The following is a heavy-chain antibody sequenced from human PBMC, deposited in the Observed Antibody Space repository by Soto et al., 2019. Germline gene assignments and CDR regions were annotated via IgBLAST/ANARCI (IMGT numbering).Heavy chain of an antibody. CDR2: ISYDGSNK. J-gene: IGHJ6*02. CDR3: AREDYYDSSGYYRHYYYAMDV. D-gene: IGHD3-22*01. CDR1: GFTFSSYA. Sequence: GSLRLSCAASGFTFSSYAMHWVRQAPGKGLEWVAVISYDGSNKYYADSVKGRFTISRDSSKNTLYLQVNSLRVEDTAVYYCAREDYYDSSGYYRHYYYAMDVWGQGTTVTVSS. V-gene: IGHV3-30-3*01.